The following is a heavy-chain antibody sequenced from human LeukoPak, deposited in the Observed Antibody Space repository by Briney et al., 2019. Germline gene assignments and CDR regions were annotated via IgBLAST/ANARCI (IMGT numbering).Heavy chain of an antibody. Sequence: GESLKISCKGSGYSFTSYWIGWVRQMPGKGLEWMGIIYPGDSDTRYSPSFQGQVTISADKSISTAYLQWSSLKASDTAMYYCAKPTTMVRGVISYGMDVWGQGTTVTVSS. D-gene: IGHD3-10*01. CDR1: GYSFTSYW. V-gene: IGHV5-51*01. CDR2: IYPGDSDT. CDR3: AKPTTMVRGVISYGMDV. J-gene: IGHJ6*02.